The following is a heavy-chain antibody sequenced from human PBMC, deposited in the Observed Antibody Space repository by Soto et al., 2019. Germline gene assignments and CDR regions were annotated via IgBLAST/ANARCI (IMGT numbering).Heavy chain of an antibody. CDR3: ARDPSIAVAGTSVDY. CDR2: ISAYNGNT. V-gene: IGHV1-18*01. CDR1: GYTFTSYG. Sequence: GKVSCKASGYTFTSYGISWVRQAPGQGLDWMGWISAYNGNTNYAQKLQGRVTMTTDTSTSTAYMELRSLRSDDTAVYYFARDPSIAVAGTSVDYWGQGTLVTVSS. J-gene: IGHJ4*02. D-gene: IGHD6-19*01.